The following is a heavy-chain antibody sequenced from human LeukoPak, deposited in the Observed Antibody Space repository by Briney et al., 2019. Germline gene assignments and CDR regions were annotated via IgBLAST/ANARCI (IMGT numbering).Heavy chain of an antibody. J-gene: IGHJ6*02. Sequence: MASETLSLTCTVSGGSISNYYWSWIRQPPGKGLEWIGYISYSGSTNYNPSLRSRVAIPEDTSRNQFSLRLNSVTAADTAVYYCARHIPVIWSSGYYYGMDVWGQGTTVTVSS. CDR1: GGSISNYY. D-gene: IGHD3-3*01. CDR2: ISYSGST. CDR3: ARHIPVIWSSGYYYGMDV. V-gene: IGHV4-59*08.